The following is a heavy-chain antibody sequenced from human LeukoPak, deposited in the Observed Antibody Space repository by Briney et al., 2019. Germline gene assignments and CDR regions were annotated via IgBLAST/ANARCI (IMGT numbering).Heavy chain of an antibody. V-gene: IGHV1-69*13. D-gene: IGHD6-19*01. CDR1: GGTFSSYA. J-gene: IGHJ4*02. Sequence: ASVTVSCKASGGTFSSYAISWVRQAPGQGLEWMGGIIPIFGTANYAQKFQGRVTITADESTSTAYMELSSLRSEDTAVYYCARSTRIEYSSGWYLEGTLYYFDYWGQGTLVTVSS. CDR3: ARSTRIEYSSGWYLEGTLYYFDY. CDR2: IIPIFGTA.